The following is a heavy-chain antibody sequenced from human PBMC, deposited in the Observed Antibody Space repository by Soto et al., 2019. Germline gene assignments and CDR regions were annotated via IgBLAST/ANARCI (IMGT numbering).Heavy chain of an antibody. J-gene: IGHJ4*02. D-gene: IGHD1-26*01. CDR1: GYTFTSYG. V-gene: IGHV1-69*13. CDR3: ARDGEGGAHSRFNY. Sequence: GASVKVSCKASGYTFTSYGISWVRQAPGQGLEWMGGIIPIFGTANYAQKFQGRVTITADESTSTAYMELSSLRSEDTAVYYCARDGEGGAHSRFNYGGREPRSTVS. CDR2: IIPIFGTA.